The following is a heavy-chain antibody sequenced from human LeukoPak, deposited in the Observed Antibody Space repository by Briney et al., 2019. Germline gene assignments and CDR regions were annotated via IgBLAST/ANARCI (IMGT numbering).Heavy chain of an antibody. V-gene: IGHV1-69*05. D-gene: IGHD5-12*01. CDR2: IIPIFGTA. CDR1: GGTFSSYA. Sequence: SVKVSCKASGGTFSSYAISWVRQAPGQGLEWMGGIIPIFGTANYAQKFQGRVTITTDESTSTAYMELSSLRSEDTAVYYCALCYVDIVATIGGAFDIWGQGTMVTVSS. CDR3: ALCYVDIVATIGGAFDI. J-gene: IGHJ3*02.